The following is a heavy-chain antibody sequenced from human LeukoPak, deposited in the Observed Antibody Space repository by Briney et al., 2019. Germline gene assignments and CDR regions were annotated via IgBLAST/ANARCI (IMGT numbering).Heavy chain of an antibody. D-gene: IGHD4-17*01. CDR2: IKQDGSEK. Sequence: PGGSLRLSCAASGFTFSGYWMSWVRQAPGKGLEWVANIKQDGSEKYYVDSVKGRFTISRDNAKNSLYLQMNSLRAEDTAVYYCARLTTVFDYWGQGTLVTVSS. CDR1: GFTFSGYW. V-gene: IGHV3-7*01. J-gene: IGHJ4*02. CDR3: ARLTTVFDY.